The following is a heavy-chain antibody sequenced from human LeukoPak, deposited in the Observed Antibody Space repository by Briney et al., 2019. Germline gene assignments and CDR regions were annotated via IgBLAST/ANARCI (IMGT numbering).Heavy chain of an antibody. V-gene: IGHV3-30*18. CDR2: ISYDASTN. J-gene: IGHJ4*02. CDR1: GFSFSTFG. CDR3: AKDRSGSYFDY. D-gene: IGHD1-26*01. Sequence: GGSLRLSCAASGFSFSTFGMHWVRQAPGKGLEWVAVISYDASTNYYADSVKGRFTISRDSSKNNLYLQMNTLRVEDTAVYYCAKDRSGSYFDYWGQGTLVTVSS.